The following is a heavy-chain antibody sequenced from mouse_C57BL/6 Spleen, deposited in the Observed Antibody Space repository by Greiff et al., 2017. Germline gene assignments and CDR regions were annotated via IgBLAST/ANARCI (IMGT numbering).Heavy chain of an antibody. Sequence: EVMLVESGGGLVKPGGSLKLSCAASGFTFSDYGMHWVRQAPEKGLEWVAYISSGSSTIYYADPVKGRFTISRDNAKNTLFLQMTSLRSEDTAMYYCARGRLDYWGQGTTLTVSS. D-gene: IGHD2-4*01. CDR1: GFTFSDYG. CDR2: ISSGSSTI. CDR3: ARGRLDY. V-gene: IGHV5-17*01. J-gene: IGHJ2*01.